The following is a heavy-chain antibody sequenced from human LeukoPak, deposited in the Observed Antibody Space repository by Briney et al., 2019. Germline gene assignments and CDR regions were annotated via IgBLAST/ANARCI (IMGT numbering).Heavy chain of an antibody. CDR1: GGSVSSGSYY. CDR3: ARVGAAAGSLDY. V-gene: IGHV4-61*01. Sequence: ASETLSLTCTVSGGSVSSGSYYWSWIRQPPGKGLEWIGYIYYSGSTNYNPSLKSRVTISVDTSKNRFSLKLSSVTAADTAVYYCARVGAAAGSLDYWGQGTLVTVSS. CDR2: IYYSGST. D-gene: IGHD6-13*01. J-gene: IGHJ4*02.